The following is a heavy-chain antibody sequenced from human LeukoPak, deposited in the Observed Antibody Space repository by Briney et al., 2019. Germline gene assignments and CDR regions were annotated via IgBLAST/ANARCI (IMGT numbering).Heavy chain of an antibody. Sequence: ASVKVSCKASGYTFTGYYMHWVRQAPGQGLEWMGWINPNSGGTNYAQKLQGRVTMTRDTSISTAYMELSRLRSDDTAVYYCARDTRMYSSSWYDEGFFDYWGQGTLVTVSS. CDR1: GYTFTGYY. CDR3: ARDTRMYSSSWYDEGFFDY. D-gene: IGHD6-13*01. J-gene: IGHJ4*02. V-gene: IGHV1-2*02. CDR2: INPNSGGT.